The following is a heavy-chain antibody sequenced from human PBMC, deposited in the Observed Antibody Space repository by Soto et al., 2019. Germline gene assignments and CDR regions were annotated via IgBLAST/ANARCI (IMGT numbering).Heavy chain of an antibody. CDR2: ISGYNSHA. D-gene: IGHD2-8*01. CDR1: GYTFTNHG. V-gene: IGHV1-18*01. Sequence: QVQLVQSGGEVRKPGASVRVSCKASGYTFTNHGVVWVRQAPGQGLEWMGWISGYNSHANYAQTFQGRVSMTIDTSSRTVYMELKSLRLDDTAVYYCARDRERQWKDAIILMVNASPRPSPSIDYWGQGTLITVSS. J-gene: IGHJ4*02. CDR3: ARDRERQWKDAIILMVNASPRPSPSIDY.